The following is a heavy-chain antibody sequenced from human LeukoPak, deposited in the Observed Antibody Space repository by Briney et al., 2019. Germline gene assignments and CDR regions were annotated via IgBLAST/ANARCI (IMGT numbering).Heavy chain of an antibody. CDR3: ARDLSASWYSLGY. J-gene: IGHJ4*02. CDR2: INWSGEST. Sequence: PGGSLRLSCAASGPSVADYGMSWVRQAPGKGLEWVSGINWSGESTGYADSVKGRFTISRDNAENALYLQMNSLRAEDTALYCARDLSASWYSLGYWGRGTLVTVSS. D-gene: IGHD6-13*01. CDR1: GPSVADYG. V-gene: IGHV3-20*01.